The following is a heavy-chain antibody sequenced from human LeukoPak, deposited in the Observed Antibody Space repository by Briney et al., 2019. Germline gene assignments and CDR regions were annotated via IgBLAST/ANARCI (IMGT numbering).Heavy chain of an antibody. J-gene: IGHJ5*02. CDR1: GGSISSYY. V-gene: IGHV4-59*01. CDR2: IYYSGST. D-gene: IGHD6-13*01. Sequence: SETLSLTCTVSGGSISSYYWSWIRQPPGKGLGWIGYIYYSGSTNYNPSLKSRVTISVDTSKNQFSLKLSSVTAADTAVYYCARVAYSSSWYRGWFDPWGQGTLVTVSS. CDR3: ARVAYSSSWYRGWFDP.